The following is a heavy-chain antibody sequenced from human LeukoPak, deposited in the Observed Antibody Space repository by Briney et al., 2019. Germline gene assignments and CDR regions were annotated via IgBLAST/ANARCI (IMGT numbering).Heavy chain of an antibody. CDR2: IYYSGST. Sequence: SETLSLTCTVSRGSITTHYWTWIRQPPGKGLEWIGYIYYSGSTNYNPSLKSRVTISVDTSKNQFSLKLSSVTAADTAVYYCARVNRPYGMDVWGQGTTVTVSS. CDR1: RGSITTHY. J-gene: IGHJ6*02. CDR3: ARVNRPYGMDV. V-gene: IGHV4-59*11.